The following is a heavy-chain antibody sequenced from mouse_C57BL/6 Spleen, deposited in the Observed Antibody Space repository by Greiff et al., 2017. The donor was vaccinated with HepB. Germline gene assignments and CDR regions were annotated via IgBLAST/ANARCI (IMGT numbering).Heavy chain of an antibody. J-gene: IGHJ4*01. CDR1: GYTFTSYW. CDR3: AMGVWMDY. V-gene: IGHV1-69*01. D-gene: IGHD2-10*02. Sequence: QVQLQQPGAELVIPGASVKLSCKASGYTFTSYWMHWVKQRPGQGLEWIGEIDPSDSYTNYNQKFKGKSTLTVDKSSSTAYMQLSSLTSEDSAVYYCAMGVWMDYWGQGTSVTVSS. CDR2: IDPSDSYT.